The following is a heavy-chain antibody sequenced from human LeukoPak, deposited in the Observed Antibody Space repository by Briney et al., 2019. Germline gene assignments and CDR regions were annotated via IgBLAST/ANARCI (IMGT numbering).Heavy chain of an antibody. CDR1: GGSIISSSYY. CDR2: IYYSGST. V-gene: IGHV4-39*07. Sequence: SETLSLTCTVSGGSIISSSYYWGWIRQPPGTGLEWIGSIYYSGSTDYNPSLKSRVIISVDTSKNQFSLKLRSVTAADTAVYYCARSGDTAMNYDYWGQGTLVTVSS. J-gene: IGHJ4*02. D-gene: IGHD5-18*01. CDR3: ARSGDTAMNYDY.